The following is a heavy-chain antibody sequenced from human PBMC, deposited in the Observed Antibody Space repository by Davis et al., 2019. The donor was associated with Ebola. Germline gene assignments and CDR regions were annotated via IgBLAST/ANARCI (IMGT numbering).Heavy chain of an antibody. V-gene: IGHV1-69*04. CDR1: RGTFSSYA. D-gene: IGHD1-26*01. Sequence: SSVPVSCLASRGTFSSYAISWVRQAPGQGLEWLGRIIPILGIANYAQKFQGRVTITADKSTSTAYMELSSLRSEDTAVYYCAAGASGSYSRYYYYYGMDVWGQGTTVTVSS. J-gene: IGHJ6*02. CDR2: IIPILGIA. CDR3: AAGASGSYSRYYYYYGMDV.